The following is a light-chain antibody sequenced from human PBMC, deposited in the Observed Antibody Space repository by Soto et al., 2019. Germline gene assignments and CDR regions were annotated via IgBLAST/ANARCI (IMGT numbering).Light chain of an antibody. J-gene: IGLJ3*02. Sequence: QSALTQPASVSGSPGQSITISCTGTSSDVGGYKYVSWYRQHPGQAPKLMIYEVSNRPSGISNRFSGSKSGNTASLTISGLQAEDEADYYCISYTSSSVNWVFGGGTKLTVL. CDR1: SSDVGGYKY. CDR2: EVS. CDR3: ISYTSSSVNWV. V-gene: IGLV2-14*01.